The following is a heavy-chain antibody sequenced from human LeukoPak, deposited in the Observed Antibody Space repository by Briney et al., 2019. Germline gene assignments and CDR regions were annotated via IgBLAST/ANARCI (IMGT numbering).Heavy chain of an antibody. D-gene: IGHD3-3*01. J-gene: IGHJ4*02. CDR3: ARGHFGVVPDY. Sequence: GGSLRLSCEGSGFTFSSYSMIWVRQAPGKGLEWVSSIRGDSTETRHADSLMGRFTISRDNAKKSLYLQMNSLRAEDTAVYYCARGHFGVVPDYWGQGTLVTASS. CDR1: GFTFSSYS. CDR2: IRGDSTET. V-gene: IGHV3-21*01.